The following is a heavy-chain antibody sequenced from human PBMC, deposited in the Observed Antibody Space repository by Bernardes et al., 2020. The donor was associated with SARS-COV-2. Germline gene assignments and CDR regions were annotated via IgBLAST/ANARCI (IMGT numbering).Heavy chain of an antibody. D-gene: IGHD2-15*01. CDR3: AHTLGYCSGGSCPLEVENWYFDL. CDR1: GFSLSTSGVG. Sequence: SGPTLVKPTQTLTLTCTFSGFSLSTSGVGVGWIRQPPGKALEWLALIYWDDDKRYSPSLKSRLTITKDTSKNQVVLTMTNMDPVDTATYYCAHTLGYCSGGSCPLEVENWYFDLWGRGTLVTVSS. CDR2: IYWDDDK. J-gene: IGHJ2*01. V-gene: IGHV2-5*02.